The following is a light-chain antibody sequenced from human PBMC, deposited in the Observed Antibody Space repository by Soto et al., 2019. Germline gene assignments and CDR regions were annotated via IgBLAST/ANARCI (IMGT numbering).Light chain of an antibody. V-gene: IGKV3-11*01. J-gene: IGKJ4*01. Sequence: EIVLTQSPATLSLSPGERATLSCRASQSVSSYLAWYQQKPGQAPRLLIYDASNRATGIPARFSGSGSGTDFTLTISSLEPEDFAVYYCQQRSNWRALTFGGGTKVGIK. CDR3: QQRSNWRALT. CDR1: QSVSSY. CDR2: DAS.